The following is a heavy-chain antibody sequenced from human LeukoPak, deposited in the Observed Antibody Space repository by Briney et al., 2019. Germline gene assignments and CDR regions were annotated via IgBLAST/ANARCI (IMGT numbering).Heavy chain of an antibody. J-gene: IGHJ4*02. CDR2: IIPIFGTA. CDR1: GGTFSSYA. CDR3: ASAPSGYDFWSGTYFDY. Sequence: SVKVSCKASGGTFSSYAISWVRQAPGQGLEWMGGIIPIFGTANYAQKFQGRVTITADESTRTAYMELSSLRSEDTAVYYCASAPSGYDFWSGTYFDYWGQGTLVTVSS. V-gene: IGHV1-69*13. D-gene: IGHD3-3*01.